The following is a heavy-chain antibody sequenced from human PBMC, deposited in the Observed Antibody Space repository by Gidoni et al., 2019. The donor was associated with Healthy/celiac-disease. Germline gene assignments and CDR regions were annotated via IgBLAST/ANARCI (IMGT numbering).Heavy chain of an antibody. CDR3: ARGVANRAGAFDI. J-gene: IGHJ3*02. CDR1: GGSFSGYY. V-gene: IGHV4-34*01. CDR2: IHHSGST. Sequence: QVQLQQWGAGLLKPSETLSLTCAVYGGSFSGYYWSWIRPPPGNGLEWIGEIHHSGSTNYNPSLKSRVTISVDTSKNQFSLKLSSVTAADTAVYYCARGVANRAGAFDIWGQGTMVTVSS.